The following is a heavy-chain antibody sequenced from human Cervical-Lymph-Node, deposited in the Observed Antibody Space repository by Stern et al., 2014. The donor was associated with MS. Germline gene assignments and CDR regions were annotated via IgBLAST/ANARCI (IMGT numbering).Heavy chain of an antibody. D-gene: IGHD2-21*02. CDR1: GFTFSSYA. J-gene: IGHJ4*02. Sequence: EVQLVESGGGLVKPGGSLRLSCAASGFTFSSYAMSWVRQAPGKGLEWVSAISGSGGSKYYADSVKGRFTISRDNSKNTLYLQMNSLRAEDTAVYYCAKDSTYCGGDCYSGLDYWGQGTLVTVSS. CDR3: AKDSTYCGGDCYSGLDY. V-gene: IGHV3-23*04. CDR2: ISGSGGSK.